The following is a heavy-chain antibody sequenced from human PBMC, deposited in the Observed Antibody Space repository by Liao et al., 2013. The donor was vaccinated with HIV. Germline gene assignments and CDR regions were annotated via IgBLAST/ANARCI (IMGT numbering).Heavy chain of an antibody. D-gene: IGHD6-13*01. J-gene: IGHJ2*01. CDR2: IYYTGST. CDR3: AREEVSWNLLGNWYFDL. V-gene: IGHV4-30-4*08. CDR1: GGSISSGSYY. Sequence: QVQLQESGPGLVKPSQTLSLTCTVSGGSISSGSYYWSWIRQPAGKGLEWIGYIYYTGSTYYNPSLKSRLIISADTSKHQFSLKLSAVTAADTAVYYCAREEVSWNLLGNWYFDLWGRGTLVTVSS.